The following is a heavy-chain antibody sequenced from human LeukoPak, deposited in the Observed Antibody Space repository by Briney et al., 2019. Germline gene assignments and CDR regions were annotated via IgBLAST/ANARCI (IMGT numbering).Heavy chain of an antibody. CDR2: IYYSGST. V-gene: IGHV4-39*07. CDR3: ATRRGWGRPWDY. CDR1: GGSISSSSYY. J-gene: IGHJ4*02. D-gene: IGHD3-16*01. Sequence: SETQSLTCTVSGGSISSSSYYWGWIRQPPGKGLEWIGSIYYSGSTNYNPSLKSRVTISVDTSKNQFSLKLSSVTAADTAVYYCATRRGWGRPWDYWGQGTLVTVSS.